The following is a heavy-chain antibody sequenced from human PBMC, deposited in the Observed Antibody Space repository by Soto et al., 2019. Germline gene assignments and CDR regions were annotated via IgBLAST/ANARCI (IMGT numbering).Heavy chain of an antibody. V-gene: IGHV4-61*01. J-gene: IGHJ5*02. Sequence: QVQLQESGPGLVKPWETLSLTCTVSGGSVSGGSYYWSWIRQPPGKGLEWIGYIYYSGSTNYNPSLSNQVTIPVDTSNHQFSLKLSSVTAADTAVYYCARGDTIFRVVGWFHPWGQGTLVTLSS. D-gene: IGHD3-3*01. CDR2: IYYSGST. CDR3: ARGDTIFRVVGWFHP. CDR1: GGSVSGGSYY.